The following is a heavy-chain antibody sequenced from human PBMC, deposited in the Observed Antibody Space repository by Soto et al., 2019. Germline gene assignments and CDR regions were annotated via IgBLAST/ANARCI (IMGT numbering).Heavy chain of an antibody. CDR2: INPTTGNP. CDR3: ARDRASGSFDF. Sequence: DSVEVSCKASGGAFSSYASSWERHAPGQELEWLVWINPTTGNPTHEQEFTGRLVLSLETSVTTVYLLTFSLKADDSAAYYHARDRASGSFDFWGHGTLVTVPS. J-gene: IGHJ4*01. V-gene: IGHV7-4-1*01. CDR1: GGAFSSYA. D-gene: IGHD1-26*01.